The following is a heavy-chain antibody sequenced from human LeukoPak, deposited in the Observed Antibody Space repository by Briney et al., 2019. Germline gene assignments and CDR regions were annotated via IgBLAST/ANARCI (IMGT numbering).Heavy chain of an antibody. D-gene: IGHD2-21*02. CDR1: GFTFSDYY. J-gene: IGHJ4*02. CDR3: ARAGSVTSPVDY. CDR2: ISSSSSYT. V-gene: IGHV3-11*06. Sequence: GGSLRLSCAASGFTFSDYYMSWIRQAPGKGLEWVSYISSSSSYTNYADSVKGRFTISRDNAKNSLYLQMNSLTAEDTAVYYCARAGSVTSPVDYWGRGTLVFVSS.